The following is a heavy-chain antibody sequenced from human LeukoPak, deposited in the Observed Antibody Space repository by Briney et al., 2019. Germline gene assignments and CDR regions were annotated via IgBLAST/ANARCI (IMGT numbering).Heavy chain of an antibody. CDR3: AKDLYTATITLSFDY. V-gene: IGHV3-30*18. CDR2: ISYDGSNK. J-gene: IGHJ4*02. D-gene: IGHD5-18*01. Sequence: GRSLRLSCAASGFTFSSYGMHWVRQAPGKGLEWVADISYDGSNKYYADSVKGRFTISRDNSKNTLYLQMNSLRAEDTAVYYCAKDLYTATITLSFDYWGPGTLVTVSS. CDR1: GFTFSSYG.